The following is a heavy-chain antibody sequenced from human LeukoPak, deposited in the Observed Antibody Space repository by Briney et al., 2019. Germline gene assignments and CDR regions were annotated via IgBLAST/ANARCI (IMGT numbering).Heavy chain of an antibody. CDR1: GGSISSYY. CDR2: IYTSGST. J-gene: IGHJ6*03. CDR3: ARGRVLTVTSYYYYYMDV. Sequence: SETLSLTCTVSGGSISSYYWSWIRQPAGKGLEWIGRIYTSGSTNYNPSLKSRVTMSVDTSKNQFSLKLNSVTAADTAVYYCARGRVLTVTSYYYYYMDVWGKGTTVTVSS. V-gene: IGHV4-4*07. D-gene: IGHD4/OR15-4a*01.